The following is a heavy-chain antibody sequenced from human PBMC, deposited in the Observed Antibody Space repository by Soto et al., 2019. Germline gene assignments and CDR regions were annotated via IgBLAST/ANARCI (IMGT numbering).Heavy chain of an antibody. D-gene: IGHD4-17*01. CDR1: GYTFTSYA. V-gene: IGHV1-3*01. CDR3: ARDSLHYGGDY. CDR2: INAGNGNT. Sequence: ASVKVSCKASGYTFTSYAMHWVRQAPGQRLEWMGWINAGNGNTKYSQKFQGRVTITRDTSASTAYMELSSLRSGDTAVYYCARDSLHYGGDYWGQGTLVTVSS. J-gene: IGHJ4*02.